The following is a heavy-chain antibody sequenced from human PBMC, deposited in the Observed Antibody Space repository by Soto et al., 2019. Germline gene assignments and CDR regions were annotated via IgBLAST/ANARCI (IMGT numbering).Heavy chain of an antibody. V-gene: IGHV4-39*01. Sequence: SETLSLTCIVSGGSVSSNIYYWVWIRQPPGKGLEWIGSVYYSGGTYYNPSLKSRVDMSVDTSKNQFSLKLSSVTAAYTAVYFCAAHDYNSSYFDYWGQGILVTVSS. J-gene: IGHJ4*02. D-gene: IGHD6-6*01. CDR1: GGSVSSNIYY. CDR2: VYYSGGT. CDR3: AAHDYNSSYFDY.